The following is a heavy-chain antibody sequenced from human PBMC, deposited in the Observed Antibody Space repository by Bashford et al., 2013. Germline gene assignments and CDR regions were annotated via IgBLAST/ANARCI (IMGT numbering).Heavy chain of an antibody. CDR2: IYPEDSDT. D-gene: IGHD6-13*01. Sequence: GESLKISCKGSGYSFTTYWIGWVRQMPEKGLEWMGTIYPEDSDTRYNPSFQGQVTISADKTISTAYLQWSSLKALGHRHLYCARVHSSSWFDSWGQGTLGPPSPQ. CDR1: GYSFTTYW. CDR3: ARVHSSSWFDS. V-gene: IGHV5-51*01. J-gene: IGHJ5*01.